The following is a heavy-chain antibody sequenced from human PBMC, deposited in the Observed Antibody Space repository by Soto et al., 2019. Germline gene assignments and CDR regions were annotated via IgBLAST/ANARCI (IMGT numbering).Heavy chain of an antibody. CDR3: ARDHGYCSGGSCYRGGSDGGFDY. D-gene: IGHD2-15*01. Sequence: ASVKVSCKASGYTFTSYGISWVRQAPGQGLEWMGWISAYNGNTNYAQKLQGRVTMTTDTTTSTAYMELRSRRSDDTAVEYCARDHGYCSGGSCYRGGSDGGFDYWGQGTLVTVSS. J-gene: IGHJ4*02. CDR1: GYTFTSYG. V-gene: IGHV1-18*01. CDR2: ISAYNGNT.